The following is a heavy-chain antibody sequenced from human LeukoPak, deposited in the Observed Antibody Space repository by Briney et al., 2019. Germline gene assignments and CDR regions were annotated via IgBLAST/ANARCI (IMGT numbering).Heavy chain of an antibody. V-gene: IGHV1-69*05. CDR1: GGTFSSYA. Sequence: SVKVSCKASGGTFSSYAISGVRQAPGQEVDGVGRIIPIFGTANYAQKFQGRVTITTDEPTTTAYLELSSLRSEDTAVYYCAREMDPCAGAFDIWGQGTMVTVSS. CDR2: IIPIFGTA. J-gene: IGHJ3*02. CDR3: AREMDPCAGAFDI. D-gene: IGHD3/OR15-3a*01.